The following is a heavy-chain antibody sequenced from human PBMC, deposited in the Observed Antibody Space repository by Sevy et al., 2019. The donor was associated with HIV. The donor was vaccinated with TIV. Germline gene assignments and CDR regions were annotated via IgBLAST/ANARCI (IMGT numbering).Heavy chain of an antibody. CDR1: GYTFTGYY. V-gene: IGHV1-2*02. J-gene: IGHJ4*02. CDR2: INPSSGGT. CDR3: TRSVYGSGTYLNDY. D-gene: IGHD3-10*01. Sequence: ASVKVSCKASGYTFTGYYIHWVRQAPGQGLDWMGWINPSSGGTNYRQKFLGGVTMTRDTSISTAYMELNRLRSDDTAVYYCTRSVYGSGTYLNDYWGQGTLVTVSS.